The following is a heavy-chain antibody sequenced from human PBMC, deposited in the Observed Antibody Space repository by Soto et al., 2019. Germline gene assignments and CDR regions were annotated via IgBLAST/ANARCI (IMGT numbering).Heavy chain of an antibody. CDR3: GRESGETWDYEAS. Sequence: LSLTCTVSGGSISSYRWSWIRQPAGKGLEWIGRLNTYGNTHYNPSLKSRVTVSVDTSRNQFFLTLRSVTAADSAVYHCGRESGETWDYEASWGQGTPVTVSS. CDR2: LNTYGNT. V-gene: IGHV4-4*07. D-gene: IGHD1-7*01. J-gene: IGHJ5*02. CDR1: GGSISSYR.